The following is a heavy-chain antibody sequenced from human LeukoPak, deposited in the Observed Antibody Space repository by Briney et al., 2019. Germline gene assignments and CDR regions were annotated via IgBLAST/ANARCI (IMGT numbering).Heavy chain of an antibody. D-gene: IGHD2-2*02. CDR1: GGSFSGYY. Sequence: SETLSLTCAVYGGSFSGYYWSWIRQPPGKGLEWIGEINHSGSTNYNPSLKSRVTISVDTYKNQFSLKLSSVTAADTAVYYCARSKRRVVVVPAAIQGRGNWFDPWRQGTLVTVSS. V-gene: IGHV4-34*01. CDR3: ARSKRRVVVVPAAIQGRGNWFDP. CDR2: INHSGST. J-gene: IGHJ5*02.